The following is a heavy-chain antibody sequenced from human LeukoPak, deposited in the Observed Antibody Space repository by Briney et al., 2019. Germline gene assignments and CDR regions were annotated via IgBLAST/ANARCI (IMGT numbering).Heavy chain of an antibody. CDR1: GFTVSSNY. CDR3: ARDGGDYGDYSALDY. J-gene: IGHJ4*02. V-gene: IGHV3-53*01. Sequence: GVSLRLSCAASGFTVSSNYMSWVRQAPGKGLEWVSVIYSGGSTYYADSVKGRFTISRDSSKNTLYLQMNSLRAEDTAVYYCARDGGDYGDYSALDYWGQGTLVTVSS. D-gene: IGHD4-17*01. CDR2: IYSGGST.